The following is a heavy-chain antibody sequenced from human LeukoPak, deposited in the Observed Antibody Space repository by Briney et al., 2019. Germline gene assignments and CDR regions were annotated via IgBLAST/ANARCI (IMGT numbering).Heavy chain of an antibody. D-gene: IGHD3-10*01. Sequence: SETLSLTCAVYGGSFSGDYWSWIRQPPGKGLEWIGEINHSGSTNYNPSLKSRVTISVDTSKNQFSLKLSSVTAADTAVYYCARHRGWVRGVARYGMDVWGQGTTVTVSS. J-gene: IGHJ6*02. CDR3: ARHRGWVRGVARYGMDV. CDR1: GGSFSGDY. V-gene: IGHV4-34*01. CDR2: INHSGST.